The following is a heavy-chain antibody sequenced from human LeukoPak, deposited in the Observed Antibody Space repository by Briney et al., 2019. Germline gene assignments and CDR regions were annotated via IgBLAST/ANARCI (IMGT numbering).Heavy chain of an antibody. D-gene: IGHD1-26*01. CDR1: GFTFSSYS. CDR2: ISSSSSNI. J-gene: IGHJ6*03. CDR3: AQSHPVGYYMDV. Sequence: GGSLRLSCAASGFTFSSYSMNWVRQAPGKGLEWVSSISSSSSNIYYADSVKGRFTISRDNAKNSLYLQMNSLRAEDTAVYYCAQSHPVGYYMDVWGKGTTVTISS. V-gene: IGHV3-21*01.